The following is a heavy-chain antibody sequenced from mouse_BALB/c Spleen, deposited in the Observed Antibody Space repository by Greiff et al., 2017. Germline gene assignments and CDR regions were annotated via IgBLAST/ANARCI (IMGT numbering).Heavy chain of an antibody. D-gene: IGHD2-10*02. J-gene: IGHJ4*01. CDR1: GFTFSSFG. CDR2: ISSGSSTI. CDR3: ARSYGNYVRYYAMDY. V-gene: IGHV5-17*02. Sequence: EVQLQESGGGLVQPGGSRKLSCAASGFTFSSFGMHWVRQAPEKGLEWVAYISSGSSTIYYADTVKGRFTISRDNPKNTLFLQMTSLRSEDTAMYYCARSYGNYVRYYAMDYWGQGTSVTVSS.